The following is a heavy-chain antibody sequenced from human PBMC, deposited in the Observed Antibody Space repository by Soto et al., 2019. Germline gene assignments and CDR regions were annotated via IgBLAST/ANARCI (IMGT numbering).Heavy chain of an antibody. CDR1: GYTFTVYY. Sequence: ASVKVSCKASGYTFTVYYMHWVLQAPGQGLEWMGWINPNSGGTNYAQKFQGWVTMTRDTSISTAYMELSRLRSDDTAVYYCARGGARTVVTPRGYYFDYWGQGTLVTVSS. V-gene: IGHV1-2*04. CDR3: ARGGARTVVTPRGYYFDY. CDR2: INPNSGGT. D-gene: IGHD2-21*02. J-gene: IGHJ4*02.